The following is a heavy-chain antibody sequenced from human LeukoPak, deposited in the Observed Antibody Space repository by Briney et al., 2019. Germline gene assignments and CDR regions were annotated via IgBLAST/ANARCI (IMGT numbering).Heavy chain of an antibody. CDR1: GGSISSGSYY. CDR3: ARDDYGYCSSTSCYSYYYYYYMDV. Sequence: PSETLSLTCTVSGGSISSGSYYWSWIRQPAGKGLEWIGRIYTSGSTNYNPSLKSRVTISVDASKNQFSLKLSSVTAADTAVYYCARDDYGYCSSTSCYSYYYYYYMDVWGKGTTVTVSS. J-gene: IGHJ6*03. D-gene: IGHD2-2*01. CDR2: IYTSGST. V-gene: IGHV4-61*02.